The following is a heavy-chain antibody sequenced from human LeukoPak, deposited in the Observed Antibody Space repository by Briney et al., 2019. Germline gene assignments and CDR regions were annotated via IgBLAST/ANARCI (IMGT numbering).Heavy chain of an antibody. Sequence: GGSLRLSCAVSGFTFSTYGMSWVRQAPGKGLEWVSAISISGGTTYYADSVKGRFTISRDNSKNTLYLQMNSLRAEDTAVYYCAKGDYYGSMRAFDIWGQGTMVTVSS. D-gene: IGHD3-10*01. CDR2: ISISGGTT. CDR3: AKGDYYGSMRAFDI. J-gene: IGHJ3*02. CDR1: GFTFSTYG. V-gene: IGHV3-23*01.